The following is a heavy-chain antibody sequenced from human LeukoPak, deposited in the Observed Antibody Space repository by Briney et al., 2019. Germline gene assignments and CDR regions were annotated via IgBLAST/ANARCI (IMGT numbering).Heavy chain of an antibody. V-gene: IGHV3-21*01. CDR2: ISTSSSYI. CDR1: GFTFSSYN. CDR3: ARDPLSSSSFDL. J-gene: IGHJ4*02. D-gene: IGHD6-13*01. Sequence: GGSLRLSCAASGFTFSSYNMNWVRQAPGKGLEWVSSISTSSSYIYYADSVKGRFTISRDNAKNSLYLQMNSLRAEDTAAYYCARDPLSSSSFDLWGQGTLVTVSS.